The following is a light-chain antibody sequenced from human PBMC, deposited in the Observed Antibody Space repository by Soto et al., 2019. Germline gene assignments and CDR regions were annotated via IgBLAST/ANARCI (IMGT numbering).Light chain of an antibody. CDR3: QQFDRSLPSWT. CDR1: QSVSSNY. J-gene: IGKJ1*01. Sequence: ETVLTPSPGTLSLSPGERATLSCRASQSVSSNYLAWYQHIPGQAPRLLIYGASTRATGIPDRFSGSGSGTDFTLTISRLEPEDFAVYYCQQFDRSLPSWTFGQGTKVE. V-gene: IGKV3-20*01. CDR2: GAS.